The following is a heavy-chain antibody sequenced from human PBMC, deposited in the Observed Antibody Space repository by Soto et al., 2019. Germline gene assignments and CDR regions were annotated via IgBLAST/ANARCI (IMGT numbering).Heavy chain of an antibody. CDR3: AKETFGVVKSFEA. J-gene: IGHJ4*02. Sequence: GGSLRLSCAASGFTFSSYWMHWVRQAPGKGLEWVSAVSNSGTIPFYADSVRGRFTISRDNSENTLYLQMSRLRVEDTAVYYCAKETFGVVKSFEAWGQGAPVTVSS. CDR1: GFTFSSYW. D-gene: IGHD3-3*01. CDR2: VSNSGTIP. V-gene: IGHV3-23*01.